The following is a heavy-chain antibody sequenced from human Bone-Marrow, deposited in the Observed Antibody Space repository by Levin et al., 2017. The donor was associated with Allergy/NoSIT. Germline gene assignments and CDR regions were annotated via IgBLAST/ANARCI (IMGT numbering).Heavy chain of an antibody. J-gene: IGHJ4*02. CDR3: ARGPAATTAGRVDY. CDR2: INSDGSSI. D-gene: IGHD4-17*01. V-gene: IGHV3-74*01. CDR1: GFTFSSYW. Sequence: GGSLRLSCAASGFTFSSYWMHWVRQAPGKVLVWVSRINSDGSSISYADSVKGRFTISRDNAKNTLYLQMNSLRAEDTAVYYCARGPAATTAGRVDYWGQGTLVTVSS.